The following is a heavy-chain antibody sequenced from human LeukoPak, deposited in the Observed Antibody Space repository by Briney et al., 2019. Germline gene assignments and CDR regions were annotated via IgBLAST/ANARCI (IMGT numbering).Heavy chain of an antibody. CDR1: GFTFSSYA. J-gene: IGHJ4*02. Sequence: GGSLRLSCAASGFTFSSYAMSWVRQAPGKGLEWVSAISGSGGSTYYADSVKGRFTISRDNSKNTLYLQMNSLRAEDTAVYYCAKDMGYYEYPRYYFDYWGQGTLVTVSS. V-gene: IGHV3-23*01. CDR3: AKDMGYYEYPRYYFDY. CDR2: ISGSGGST. D-gene: IGHD3-16*01.